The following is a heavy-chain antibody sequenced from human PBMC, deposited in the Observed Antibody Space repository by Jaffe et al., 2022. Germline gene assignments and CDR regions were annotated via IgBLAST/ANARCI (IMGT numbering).Heavy chain of an antibody. CDR2: INPNSGGT. CDR3: ARHSWGIVGATQTSGDWYFDL. Sequence: QVQLVQSGAEVKKPGASVKVSCKASGYTFTGYYMHWVRQAPGQGLEWMGRINPNSGGTNYAQKFQGRVTMTRDTSISTAYMELSRLRSDDTAVYYCARHSWGIVGATQTSGDWYFDLWGRGTLVTVSS. D-gene: IGHD1-26*01. CDR1: GYTFTGYY. V-gene: IGHV1-2*06. J-gene: IGHJ2*01.